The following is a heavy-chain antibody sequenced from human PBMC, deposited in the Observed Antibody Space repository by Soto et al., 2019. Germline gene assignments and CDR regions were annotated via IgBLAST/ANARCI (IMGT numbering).Heavy chain of an antibody. J-gene: IGHJ4*02. Sequence: EVQLLESGGGLVQPGGSLRLSCAASGFSFSTYSMAWVRQTPGKGLAWVSGLSGGGSNTFYADSVQGRFTISVDNSKNTVYLEMNSLGVEDTAVYYCARWDGYGDVWGQGTLVTVSS. CDR3: ARWDGYGDV. CDR1: GFSFSTYS. V-gene: IGHV3-23*01. CDR2: LSGGGSNT. D-gene: IGHD4-17*01.